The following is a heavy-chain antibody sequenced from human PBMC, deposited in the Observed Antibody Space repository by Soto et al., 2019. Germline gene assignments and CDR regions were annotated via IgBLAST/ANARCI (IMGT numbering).Heavy chain of an antibody. D-gene: IGHD2-21*01. CDR3: ARDSYSLGHRRGP. CDR2: ISSSSSTI. J-gene: IGHJ4*02. Sequence: GGSLRLSCAASGFTFSSYSMNWVRQAPGKGLEWVSYISSSSSTIYYADSVKGRFTISRDNAKNSLYLQMNSLRAEDTAVYYCARDSYSLGHRRGPWGQGTLVTVSS. V-gene: IGHV3-48*01. CDR1: GFTFSSYS.